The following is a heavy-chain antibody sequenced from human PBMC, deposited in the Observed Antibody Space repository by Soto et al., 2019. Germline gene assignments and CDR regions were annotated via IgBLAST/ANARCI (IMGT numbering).Heavy chain of an antibody. CDR1: GYSINTCG. CDR3: VREAYGSSSGDY. V-gene: IGHV1-18*01. D-gene: IGHD6-6*01. Sequence: GPSVEVSCTSSGYSINTCGIIWVRQAPGQGLEWMGWISTYNGRTHYAQNLQGRATMTTDTSTTTAYMEVRSLRFDDSAVYYCVREAYGSSSGDYWCPGTRVTVSS. CDR2: ISTYNGRT. J-gene: IGHJ4*02.